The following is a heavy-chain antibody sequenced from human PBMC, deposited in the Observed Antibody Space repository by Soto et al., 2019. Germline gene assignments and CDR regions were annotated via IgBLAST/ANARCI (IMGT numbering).Heavy chain of an antibody. J-gene: IGHJ6*02. CDR3: ARDKSRVTTASYGMDV. D-gene: IGHD4-17*01. V-gene: IGHV1-69*13. CDR1: GGTFSSYA. Sequence: SVKVSCKASGGTFSSYAISWVRQAPGQGLEWMGGIIPIFGTANYAQKFQGRVTITADESTSTAYMELSSLRSEDTAVYYCARDKSRVTTASYGMDVWGQGNTVTVSS. CDR2: IIPIFGTA.